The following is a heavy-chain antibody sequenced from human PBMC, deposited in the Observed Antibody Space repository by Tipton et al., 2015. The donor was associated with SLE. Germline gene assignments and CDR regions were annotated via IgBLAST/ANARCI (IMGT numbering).Heavy chain of an antibody. CDR3: AREGGAPGPGAYYYYYYMDV. CDR2: IYYSGST. J-gene: IGHJ6*03. Sequence: TLSLTCTVSGGSISSYSWSWIRQPPGKGLEWIGYIYYSGSTNYNPSLKSRVTISVDTSKNQFSLKLSSVTAADTAVYYCAREGGAPGPGAYYYYYYMDVWGKGTTVTVSS. D-gene: IGHD3-16*01. V-gene: IGHV4-59*01. CDR1: GGSISSYS.